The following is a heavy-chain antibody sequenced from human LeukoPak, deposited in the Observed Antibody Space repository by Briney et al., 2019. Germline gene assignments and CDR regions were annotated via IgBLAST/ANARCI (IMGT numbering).Heavy chain of an antibody. CDR2: INPNSGGT. J-gene: IGHJ4*02. Sequence: GASVKVSCKASGYTFTGYYMHWVRQAPGQGLEWMGWINPNSGGTNYAQKFQGRVTMTRDTSISTAYMELSRLRSDDTAVYYCASSLKASTYYDFWSGIDFDYWGQGTLVTVSS. CDR3: ASSLKASTYYDFWSGIDFDY. V-gene: IGHV1-2*02. D-gene: IGHD3-3*01. CDR1: GYTFTGYY.